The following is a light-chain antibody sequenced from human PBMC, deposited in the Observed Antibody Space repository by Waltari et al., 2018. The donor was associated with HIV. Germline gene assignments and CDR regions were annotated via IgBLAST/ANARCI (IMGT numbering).Light chain of an antibody. Sequence: QSVLAQPPSVSGAPGQRVTISCTGSSTNIGADYRVYWYQHLPGTAPKLPIYGNSNRPSGVPNRCSGSKSDTSASLAITGLQAEDEADYYCQSYDRSLSAWVFGGGTRLNVL. J-gene: IGLJ3*02. V-gene: IGLV1-40*01. CDR2: GNS. CDR1: STNIGADYR. CDR3: QSYDRSLSAWV.